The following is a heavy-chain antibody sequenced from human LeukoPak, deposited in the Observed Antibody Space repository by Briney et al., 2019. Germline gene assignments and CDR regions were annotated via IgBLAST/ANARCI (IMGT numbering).Heavy chain of an antibody. CDR1: GFTFSSYG. CDR3: ARDSKPEILTGLYHFGMDV. CDR2: IWYDGSDK. Sequence: GGSLRLSCAASGFTFSSYGMYWVRQAPGKGLEWVAIIWYDGSDKYYADSVKGRFTIFRDNSRNTLYLKMNSLRAEDTAVYYCARDSKPEILTGLYHFGMDVWGQGTTVTVSS. D-gene: IGHD3-9*01. V-gene: IGHV3-33*01. J-gene: IGHJ6*02.